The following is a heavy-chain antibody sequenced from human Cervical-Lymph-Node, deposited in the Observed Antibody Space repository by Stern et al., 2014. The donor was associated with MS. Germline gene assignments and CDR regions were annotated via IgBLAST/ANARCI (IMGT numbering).Heavy chain of an antibody. V-gene: IGHV1-69*01. Sequence: VQLVQSGAEVRKPGSSVKVSCKGSGATFSTNAISWLRQAPGQVPEWMGAIVPIFGRANYVQKLRGRVTITADESASTAYMELRSLRSEDTAVYYCAREHHGGNFESWGQGTLVTVSS. CDR3: AREHHGGNFES. CDR1: GATFSTNA. D-gene: IGHD4-23*01. J-gene: IGHJ4*02. CDR2: IVPIFGRA.